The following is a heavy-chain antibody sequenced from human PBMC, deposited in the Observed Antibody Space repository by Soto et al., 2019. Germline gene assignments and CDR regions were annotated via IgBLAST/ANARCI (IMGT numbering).Heavy chain of an antibody. CDR3: AKGPRGVAAADFDY. D-gene: IGHD6-13*01. CDR2: ISKDGRNK. V-gene: IGHV3-30*18. CDR1: GFTFSSFA. Sequence: SLRLSCAASGFTFSSFAMEWVRQAPGKGLEWVAVISKDGRNKYFADSVKGRFTISRDNSKNTLSLQMISLRDEDTAVYYCAKGPRGVAAADFDYWGQGTLVTVSS. J-gene: IGHJ4*02.